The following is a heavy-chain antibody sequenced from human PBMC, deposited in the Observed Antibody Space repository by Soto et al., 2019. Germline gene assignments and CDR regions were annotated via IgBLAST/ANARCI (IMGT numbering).Heavy chain of an antibody. CDR2: IDPSDSQT. D-gene: IGHD3-22*01. J-gene: IGHJ4*02. Sequence: GELLKVECRGSRYSCARYWMNCVRQKPGKGLEWMGRIDPSDSQTYYSPSFRGHVTISVTKSITTVFLQWSSLRASDTAMYYCARQIYDSDTGPNFQYYFDSWGQGTPVTVSS. CDR1: RYSCARYW. CDR3: ARQIYDSDTGPNFQYYFDS. V-gene: IGHV5-10-1*01.